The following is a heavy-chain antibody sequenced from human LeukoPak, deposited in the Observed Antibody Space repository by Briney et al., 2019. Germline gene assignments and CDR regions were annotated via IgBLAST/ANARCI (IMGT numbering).Heavy chain of an antibody. J-gene: IGHJ4*02. D-gene: IGHD6-19*01. V-gene: IGHV3-30*02. CDR2: IWYDGSNK. CDR1: GFTFSNYG. Sequence: GGSLRLSCAASGFTFSNYGMHWVRQAPGKGLEWVAVIWYDGSNKYYADSVKGRSTISRDNSKNTLYLQMNSLRAEDTAVYYCAKDGSTVAGPSDFDYWGQGTLVTVSS. CDR3: AKDGSTVAGPSDFDY.